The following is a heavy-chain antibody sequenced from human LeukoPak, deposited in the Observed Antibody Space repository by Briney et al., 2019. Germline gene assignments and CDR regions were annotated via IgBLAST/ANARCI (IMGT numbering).Heavy chain of an antibody. J-gene: IGHJ4*02. D-gene: IGHD2-8*01. CDR1: GDSVSSTGAA. CDR2: TYYRSKWYS. CDR3: TRAQWRAFDS. Sequence: SQTLSLTCAISGDSVSSTGAAWNWIRQSPSRGLEWLGRTYYRSKWYSDYAISLTRRITIDPNTSKNHFSLQLNSATPEDTAIYYCTRAQWRAFDSWGQGILVTVSS. V-gene: IGHV6-1*01.